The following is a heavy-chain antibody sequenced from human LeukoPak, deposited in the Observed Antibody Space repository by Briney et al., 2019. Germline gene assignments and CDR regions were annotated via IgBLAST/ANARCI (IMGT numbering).Heavy chain of an antibody. CDR2: INHSGST. V-gene: IGHV4-34*01. CDR3: ARPRWELLRGYYYYYMDV. CDR1: GGSFSGYY. D-gene: IGHD1-26*01. Sequence: PSETLSLTCAVYGGSFSGYYWSWIRQPPGKGLEWIGEINHSGSTNYNPSLKSRVTISVDTSKNQFSLKLSSVTAADTAVYYCARPRWELLRGYYYYYMDVWGKGTTVTISS. J-gene: IGHJ6*03.